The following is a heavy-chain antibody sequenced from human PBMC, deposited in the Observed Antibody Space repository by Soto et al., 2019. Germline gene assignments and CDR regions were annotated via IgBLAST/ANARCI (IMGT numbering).Heavy chain of an antibody. CDR1: GGSISSGGYY. J-gene: IGHJ5*02. Sequence: QVQLQESGPGLVKPSQTLSLTCTVSGGSISSGGYYWSWIRQHPGKGLEWIGYIYYSGSTYYNPSLKSRVTISVDTSKNQFSLKLSSVTAADTAVYYCAREPATVTPELNWFDPWGQGTLVTVSS. CDR3: AREPATVTPELNWFDP. V-gene: IGHV4-31*03. D-gene: IGHD4-17*01. CDR2: IYYSGST.